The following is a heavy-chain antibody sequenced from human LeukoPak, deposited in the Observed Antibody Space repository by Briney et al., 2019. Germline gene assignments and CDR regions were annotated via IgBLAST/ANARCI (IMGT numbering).Heavy chain of an antibody. V-gene: IGHV1-46*02. CDR1: GYNFNSYY. CDR3: ARDSGRDGYNYSFDY. CDR2: INPSGGST. D-gene: IGHD5-24*01. J-gene: IGHJ4*02. Sequence: ASVKVSCKAAGYNFNSYYMHWVGQAPGQVLEWRGIINPSGGSTSYAQKFQGRVTMTRDTSTSTVYMELSSLRSEDTAVYYCARDSGRDGYNYSFDYWGQGTLVTVSS.